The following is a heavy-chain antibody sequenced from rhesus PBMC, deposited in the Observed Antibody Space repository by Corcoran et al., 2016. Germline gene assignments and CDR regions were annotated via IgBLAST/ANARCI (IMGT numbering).Heavy chain of an antibody. J-gene: IGHJ4*01. Sequence: QVQLQESGPGLVKPSETLSLTCAVSGGSISRSNWWSWIRQPPGKGLEWIGGIYSNTESTNYNPSLKNRVTISKDTSKNQLSLKLSSVTAADTAVYYCVRLWSWGQGVLVTVSS. V-gene: IGHV4S12*01. CDR3: VRLWS. CDR1: GGSISRSNW. D-gene: IGHD3-3*01. CDR2: IYSNTEST.